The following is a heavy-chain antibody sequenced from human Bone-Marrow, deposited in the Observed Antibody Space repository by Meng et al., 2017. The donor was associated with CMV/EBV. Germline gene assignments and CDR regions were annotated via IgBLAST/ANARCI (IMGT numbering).Heavy chain of an antibody. V-gene: IGHV1-69*10. CDR2: IIPILGIA. Sequence: SVKVSCKASGYTFTSYYMHWVRQAPGQGLEWMGGIIPILGIANYAQKFQGRVTITADKSTSTAYMELSSLRSEDTAVYYCARDSQGGMDVWGQGTTVTDSS. J-gene: IGHJ6*01. CDR1: GYTFTSYY. CDR3: ARDSQGGMDV.